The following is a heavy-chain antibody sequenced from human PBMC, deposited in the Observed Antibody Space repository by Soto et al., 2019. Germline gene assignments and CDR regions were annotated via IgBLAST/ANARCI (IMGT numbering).Heavy chain of an antibody. CDR2: VHDSWGS. CDR3: ARRGLLAYYYYGMDV. Sequence: PSETLSLTCTVSGGSISNYYWSWFRQTPGKGLEWIGYVHDSWGSNYNPSLKSRVAISLDTSKSQFSLKLSSVTAADTAVYYRARRGLLAYYYYGMDVWGQGTTVTVSS. V-gene: IGHV4-59*08. J-gene: IGHJ6*02. CDR1: GGSISNYY.